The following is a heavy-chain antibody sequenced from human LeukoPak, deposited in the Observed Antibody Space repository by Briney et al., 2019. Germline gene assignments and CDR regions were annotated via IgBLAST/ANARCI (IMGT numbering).Heavy chain of an antibody. J-gene: IGHJ4*02. CDR3: ARGYCSSATCRHFDY. CDR2: ISVYNGIT. D-gene: IGHD2-2*01. Sequence: ASVKVSRKASGYAFTNYAISWVRQAPGQGLECMGWISVYNGITNDAQKLQGRVTMTADTSTTTAYMELRSLRCDDTAVYYCARGYCSSATCRHFDYWGQGALVTVSS. CDR1: GYAFTNYA. V-gene: IGHV1-18*01.